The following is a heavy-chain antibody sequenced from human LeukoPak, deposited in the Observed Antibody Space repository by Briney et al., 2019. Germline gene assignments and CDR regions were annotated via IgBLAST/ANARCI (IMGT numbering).Heavy chain of an antibody. CDR2: INPNSGGT. J-gene: IGHJ3*02. D-gene: IGHD6-19*01. V-gene: IGHV1-2*02. Sequence: GASVKVSCKASGYTFTGYYMHWVRQAPGQGLEWMGWINPNSGGTNYAQKFQGRVTMTRDTSISTAYMELSRLRSDDTAVYYCARVRESSGWQFWGTLGYAFDIWGQGTMVTVSS. CDR1: GYTFTGYY. CDR3: ARVRESSGWQFWGTLGYAFDI.